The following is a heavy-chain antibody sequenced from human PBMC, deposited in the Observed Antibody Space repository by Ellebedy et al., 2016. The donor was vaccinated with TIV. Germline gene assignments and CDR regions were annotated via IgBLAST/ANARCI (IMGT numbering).Heavy chain of an antibody. CDR2: LSGSGAST. V-gene: IGHV3-23*01. D-gene: IGHD3-3*01. Sequence: GESLKISCAASGFTFSSYAMSWVRQTPGKGLEWLSGLSGSGASTYYADSVRGRFTITRDNSKNTLFLQMNNLRVEDTAVYFCAKDWSDISMILQSWGQGTMVSVSS. CDR1: GFTFSSYA. CDR3: AKDWSDISMILQS. J-gene: IGHJ3*01.